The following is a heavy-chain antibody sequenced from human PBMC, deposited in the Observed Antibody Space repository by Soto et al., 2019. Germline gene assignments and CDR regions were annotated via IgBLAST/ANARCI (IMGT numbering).Heavy chain of an antibody. CDR2: ISFDGNNK. CDR3: ATSLVADGEYFHQ. J-gene: IGHJ1*01. V-gene: IGHV3-30-3*01. D-gene: IGHD2-2*01. Sequence: PGGSLRLSCVGSGFTFSGYPIHWVRQAPGRGLEWVAVISFDGNNKYYADSVRGRFTISRDNSKNTLYLQMNRLRSEDTALYYRATSLVADGEYFHQWGQGTLVTVSS. CDR1: GFTFSGYP.